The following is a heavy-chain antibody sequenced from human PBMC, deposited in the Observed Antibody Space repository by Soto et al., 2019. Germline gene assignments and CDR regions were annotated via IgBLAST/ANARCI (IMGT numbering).Heavy chain of an antibody. CDR3: AREIRQQLAYYYGMDV. V-gene: IGHV3-74*01. J-gene: IGHJ6*02. CDR2: INSDGSST. Sequence: GAPLRPPCAASGVTVSIYCMYWVRQAPGKGLVWVSRINSDGSSTSYSDAVKGRFTTSRDNAKNTLYLQMNSLRAEDTAVYYCAREIRQQLAYYYGMDVWGQGTTVTVSS. CDR1: GVTVSIYC. D-gene: IGHD6-13*01.